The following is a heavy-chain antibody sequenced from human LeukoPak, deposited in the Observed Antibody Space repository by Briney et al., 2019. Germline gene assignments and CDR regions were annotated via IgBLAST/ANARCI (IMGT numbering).Heavy chain of an antibody. D-gene: IGHD5-12*01. CDR3: ARDTRGYSGYDSD. J-gene: IGHJ4*02. CDR1: GYTFTGYY. CDR2: INPNSGGT. Sequence: ASVKVSCKASGYTFTGYYMHWVRRAPGQGLEWMGWINPNSGGTNYAQKFQGRVTMTRDTSISTAYMELSRLRSDDTAVYYCARDTRGYSGYDSDWGQGTLVTVSS. V-gene: IGHV1-2*02.